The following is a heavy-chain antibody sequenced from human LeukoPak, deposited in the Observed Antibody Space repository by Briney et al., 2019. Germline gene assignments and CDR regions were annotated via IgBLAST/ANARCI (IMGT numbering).Heavy chain of an antibody. CDR1: GFTFSSYA. V-gene: IGHV3-48*04. Sequence: GGSLRLSRAASGFTFSSYAMHWVRQAPGKGLEWVSYISSSGSTIYYADSVKGRFTISRDNAKNSLYLQMNSLRAEDTAVYYCARAGALQDFWSGYSSYYFDYWGQGTLVTVSS. CDR3: ARAGALQDFWSGYSSYYFDY. D-gene: IGHD3-3*01. J-gene: IGHJ4*02. CDR2: ISSSGSTI.